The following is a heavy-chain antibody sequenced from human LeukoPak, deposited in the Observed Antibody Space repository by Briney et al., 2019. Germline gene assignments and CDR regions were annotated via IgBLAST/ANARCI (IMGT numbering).Heavy chain of an antibody. CDR3: ARNGAYSSSSIDY. CDR2: MSAGGGST. D-gene: IGHD6-6*01. Sequence: GGSLRLSCAASGFTFSRYGIHWVRQAPGKGLEWVSAMSAGGGSTYYADSVKGRFTVSRDNSKNTLYLQVNSLRAEDTAIYYCARNGAYSSSSIDYWGQGTLVTVSS. V-gene: IGHV3-23*01. J-gene: IGHJ4*02. CDR1: GFTFSRYG.